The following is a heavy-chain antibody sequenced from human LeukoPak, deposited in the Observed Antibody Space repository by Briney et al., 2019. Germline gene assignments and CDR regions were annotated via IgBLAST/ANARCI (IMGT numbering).Heavy chain of an antibody. CDR2: IYTSGST. V-gene: IGHV4-4*07. D-gene: IGHD4-17*01. CDR3: ARDLYGDTNKANYYYYGMDV. J-gene: IGHJ6*02. Sequence: SETLSLTCTVSGGSISSYYWSWIRQPAGKGLEWIGRIYTSGSTNYNPSLKSRVTMSVDTSKNQFSLKLSSVTAADTAVYYCARDLYGDTNKANYYYYGMDVWGQGTTVTVSS. CDR1: GGSISSYY.